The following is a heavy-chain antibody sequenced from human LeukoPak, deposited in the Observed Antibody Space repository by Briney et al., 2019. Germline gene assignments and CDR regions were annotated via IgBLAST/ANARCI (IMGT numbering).Heavy chain of an antibody. CDR1: GFTFSNYW. V-gene: IGHV3-7*04. CDR2: IKEDGSEK. J-gene: IGHJ4*01. D-gene: IGHD2-2*02. Sequence: VGSLTVSCAASGFTFSNYWMSWVRQAPGKGLEWVANIKEDGSEKYYVYSVRGRFTISRDNAKNSLSLQMNSLRAEDTAVYYCVRYTRRYPFDYWGERILASVSS. CDR3: VRYTRRYPFDY.